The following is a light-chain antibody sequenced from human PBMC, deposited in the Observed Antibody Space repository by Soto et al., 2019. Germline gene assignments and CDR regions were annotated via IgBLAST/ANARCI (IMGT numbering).Light chain of an antibody. Sequence: NFMLTQPHSVSESPGKTVTISCTRRSGSIASNYVQWYQQRPGSAPTTVIYENNQRPSGVPDRFSGSVDRSSNSASLTISGLKTEDEADYYCQSYDASNLYVFGTGTKLTVL. J-gene: IGLJ1*01. CDR1: SGSIASNY. V-gene: IGLV6-57*04. CDR3: QSYDASNLYV. CDR2: ENN.